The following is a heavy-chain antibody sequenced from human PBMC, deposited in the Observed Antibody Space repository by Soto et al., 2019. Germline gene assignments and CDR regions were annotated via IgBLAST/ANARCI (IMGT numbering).Heavy chain of an antibody. CDR1: GFSFSSYA. CDR3: ARDINDFWSGYLY. CDR2: LWYDGSNQ. J-gene: IGHJ4*02. V-gene: IGHV3-33*01. D-gene: IGHD3-3*01. Sequence: GGSLRLSCAASGFSFSSYAMHWVRQAPGKGLEWVAALWYDGSNQNYAESVKGRFTISRDNPKSTVYLQMNSLKAEDTAVYYCARDINDFWSGYLYWGQGTLVTVSS.